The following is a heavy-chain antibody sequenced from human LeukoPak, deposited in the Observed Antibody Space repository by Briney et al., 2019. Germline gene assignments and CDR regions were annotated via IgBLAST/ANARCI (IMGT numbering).Heavy chain of an antibody. D-gene: IGHD2-15*01. CDR2: ISQNGYT. J-gene: IGHJ6*02. Sequence: SETLSLTCTVSGASIGSYYWSWIRQPPGKGLEWIGYISQNGYTKYTPSLKSRVTISRDTSENQFSLILSSVTAADTAVYYCTRHDVVAVIGHGMAVWGQGTTDTVSS. V-gene: IGHV4-59*08. CDR1: GASIGSYY. CDR3: TRHDVVAVIGHGMAV.